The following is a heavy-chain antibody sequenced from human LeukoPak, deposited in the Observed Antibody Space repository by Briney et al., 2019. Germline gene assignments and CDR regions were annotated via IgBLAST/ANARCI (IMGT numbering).Heavy chain of an antibody. CDR2: INPNSGGT. CDR1: GYTFTGYY. J-gene: IGHJ6*03. D-gene: IGHD5-18*01. CDR3: ARDNFYSYGPYYYYYYMDV. Sequence: GASVKVSCKASGYTFTGYYMHWVRQAPGQGLEWMGWINPNSGGTNYVQKFQGRVTMTRDTSISTAYMKLSRLRSDDTAVYYCARDNFYSYGPYYYYYYMDVWGKGTTVTVSS. V-gene: IGHV1-2*02.